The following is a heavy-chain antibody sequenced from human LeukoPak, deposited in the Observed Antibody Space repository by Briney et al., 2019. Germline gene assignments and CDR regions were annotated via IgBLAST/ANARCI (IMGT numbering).Heavy chain of an antibody. CDR2: INYAGST. CDR1: GGPIRSSSYY. J-gene: IGHJ2*01. CDR3: ARRAYFDSSGYSPTSGYFDL. D-gene: IGHD3-22*01. V-gene: IGHV4-39*01. Sequence: PSETLSLTCTVSGGPIRSSSYYWGWIRQPPGRGLEWIGSINYAGSTYNNPSLRSRVTISVDTSNNQFSLELRSVTAADTAMYYCARRAYFDSSGYSPTSGYFDLWGRGTLVTVSS.